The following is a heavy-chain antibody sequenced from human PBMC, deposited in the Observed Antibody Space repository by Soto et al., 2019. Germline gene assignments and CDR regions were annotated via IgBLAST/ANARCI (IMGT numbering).Heavy chain of an antibody. J-gene: IGHJ6*03. D-gene: IGHD1-26*01. V-gene: IGHV3-66*01. CDR2: IYSGGST. CDR1: GFTGSSNY. CDR3: AREAGRKLINYYYYYMDV. Sequence: WASLRLSCAASGFTGSSNYMRWVRQAPGQGLEWVSVIYSGGSTYYADSVKGRFTISRDNSKNTLYLQMNSLRAEDTAVYYCAREAGRKLINYYYYYMDVWGKGTTVTVSS.